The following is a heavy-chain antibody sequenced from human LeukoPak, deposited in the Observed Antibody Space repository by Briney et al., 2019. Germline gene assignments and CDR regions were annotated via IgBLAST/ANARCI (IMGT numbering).Heavy chain of an antibody. CDR3: ARERQDTVIHSGAFDI. CDR1: GFTFSNYF. V-gene: IGHV3-30*04. J-gene: IGHJ3*02. CDR2: IASDGSHT. D-gene: IGHD2-21*02. Sequence: GGSLRLSCAASGFTFSNYFMLWVRQAPGKGLEWVADIASDGSHTFYVESVKGRFTISRDNSKNTLYLQMNSLRAEDTAVYFCARERQDTVIHSGAFDIWGQGTMVTVSS.